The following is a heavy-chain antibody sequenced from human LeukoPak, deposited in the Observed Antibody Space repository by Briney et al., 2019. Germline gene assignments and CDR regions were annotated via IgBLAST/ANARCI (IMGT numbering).Heavy chain of an antibody. CDR3: ARVTSGWYQGYFDY. V-gene: IGHV3-30*04. CDR2: ISYDGSNK. Sequence: GGSLRLSCAASGFTFSSYAMHWVRQAPGKGLEWVAVISYDGSNKYYADSVKGRFTISRDNSKNPLYLQMNSLRAEDTAVYYCARVTSGWYQGYFDYWGQGTLVTVSS. CDR1: GFTFSSYA. D-gene: IGHD6-19*01. J-gene: IGHJ4*02.